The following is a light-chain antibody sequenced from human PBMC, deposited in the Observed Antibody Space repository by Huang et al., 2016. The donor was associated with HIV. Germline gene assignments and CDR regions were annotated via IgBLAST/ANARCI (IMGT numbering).Light chain of an antibody. CDR1: QSVSSN. CDR2: GAS. V-gene: IGKV3-15*01. Sequence: EIVMTQSPATLSVSPGERATLSCRASQSVSSNLAWYQQKPGQAPRLRIYGASTRATGIPARFSGSGFGTEFTLTISSLQSEDFAVYYCQQYNNWPPWTFGQGTKVEIK. CDR3: QQYNNWPPWT. J-gene: IGKJ1*01.